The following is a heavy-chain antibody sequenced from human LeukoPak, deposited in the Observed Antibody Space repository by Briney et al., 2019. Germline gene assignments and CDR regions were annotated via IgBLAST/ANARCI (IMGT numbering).Heavy chain of an antibody. J-gene: IGHJ5*02. D-gene: IGHD6-19*01. V-gene: IGHV4-39*07. Sequence: SETLSLTCTVSGGSISSSSYYWGWLRQPPGKGLEWIGSIYYSGSTYYNPSLKSRVTISVDTSKNQFSLKLSSVTAADTAVYYCARGIRIRAVGSNWFDPWGQGTLVTVSS. CDR3: ARGIRIRAVGSNWFDP. CDR1: GGSISSSSYY. CDR2: IYYSGST.